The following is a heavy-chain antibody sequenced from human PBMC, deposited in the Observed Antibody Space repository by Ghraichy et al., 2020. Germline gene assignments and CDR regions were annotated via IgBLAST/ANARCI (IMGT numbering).Heavy chain of an antibody. CDR2: IHYSGST. CDR1: GASISSYY. D-gene: IGHD7-27*01. V-gene: IGHV4-59*01. J-gene: IGHJ3*02. CDR3: ARWGSGLRAFDT. Sequence: SETLSLTCTVSGASISSYYWNWIRQPPGKGLEWIGYIHYSGSTKYNPSLKSRVTTSVETSKNQFSLRLSSVTAADTAVYYCARWGSGLRAFDTWGQGTMVTVSS.